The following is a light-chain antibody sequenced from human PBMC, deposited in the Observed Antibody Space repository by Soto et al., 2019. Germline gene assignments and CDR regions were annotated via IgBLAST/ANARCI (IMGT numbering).Light chain of an antibody. CDR3: ETWDSNTRV. CDR2: LEGSGSY. Sequence: QLVLTQSSSASASLGSSVKLTCTLSSGHSSYIIAWHQQQPGKAPRYLMKLEGSGSYNKGSGVPDRFSGSSSGADRYLTISTLQFEDEADYYCETWDSNTRVFGGVTKLTVL. CDR1: SGHSSYI. J-gene: IGLJ2*01. V-gene: IGLV4-60*02.